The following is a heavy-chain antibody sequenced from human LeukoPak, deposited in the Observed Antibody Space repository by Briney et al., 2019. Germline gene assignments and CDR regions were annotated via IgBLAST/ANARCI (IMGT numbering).Heavy chain of an antibody. J-gene: IGHJ6*03. D-gene: IGHD1-1*01. V-gene: IGHV4-34*01. CDR2: INHSGST. CDR3: ARGLLERRPYDYYYYMDV. CDR1: GGSFSGYY. Sequence: SETLSLTCAVYGGSFSGYYWSWIRQPPGKGLEWIGEINHSGSTNYNPSLKSRVTISVDTSKNQFSLKLSSVTAADTAVYYCARGLLERRPYDYYYYMDVWGKGTTVTVSS.